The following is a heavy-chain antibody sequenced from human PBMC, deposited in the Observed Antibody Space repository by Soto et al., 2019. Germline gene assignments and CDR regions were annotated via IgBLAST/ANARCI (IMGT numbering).Heavy chain of an antibody. V-gene: IGHV1-69*13. CDR2: IIPIFGTA. CDR3: ARDRLSGAAFDI. D-gene: IGHD3-10*02. CDR1: GGTFSSYA. J-gene: IGHJ3*02. Sequence: GASVKVSCKASGGTFSSYAISWVRQAPGQGLEWMGGIIPIFGTANYAQKFQGRVTITADESTSTAYMELSSLRSEDTAVYYCARDRLSGAAFDIWGQGTMVTVSS.